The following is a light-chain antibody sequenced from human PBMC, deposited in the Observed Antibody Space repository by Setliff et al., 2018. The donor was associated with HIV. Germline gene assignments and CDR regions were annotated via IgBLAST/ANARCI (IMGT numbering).Light chain of an antibody. Sequence: ALNQPASVSGSPGQSITISCTGTSSDVGGYNYVSWYQQHPGKAPKLMIYDVTKRPSGVSNRFSGSKSGNTASLTISGLQAEDEADYYCSSYISSSTYVFGTGTKVTV. CDR2: DVT. J-gene: IGLJ1*01. CDR1: SSDVGGYNY. CDR3: SSYISSSTYV. V-gene: IGLV2-14*01.